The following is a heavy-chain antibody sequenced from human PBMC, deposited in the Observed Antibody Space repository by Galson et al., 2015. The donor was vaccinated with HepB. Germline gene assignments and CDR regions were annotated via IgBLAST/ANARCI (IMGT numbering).Heavy chain of an antibody. V-gene: IGHV3-48*03. CDR1: GFSFSSYD. CDR3: AREEIIIVPAAIGFDY. J-gene: IGHJ4*02. Sequence: SLRLSCAASGFSFSSYDMSWVRQAPGKGLEWVSYITGDGRSVSYADSVKGRFTISRDNSKNTLYLQMNSLRVEDTAVYYCAREEIIIVPAAIGFDYWGRGTLITVSS. D-gene: IGHD2-2*01. CDR2: ITGDGRSV.